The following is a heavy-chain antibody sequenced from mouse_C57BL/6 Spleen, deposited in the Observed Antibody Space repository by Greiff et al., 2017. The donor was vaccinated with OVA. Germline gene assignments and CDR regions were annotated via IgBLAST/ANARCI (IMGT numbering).Heavy chain of an antibody. CDR1: GFTFSDYY. Sequence: EVQLVESEGGLVQPGSSMKLSCTASGFTFSDYYMAWVRQVPEKGLEWVANINYDGSSTYYLDSLKSRFIISRDNAKNILYLQMSSLKSEDTATYYCAREGYYGRVARGYFDVWGTGTTVTVSS. CDR2: INYDGSST. CDR3: AREGYYGRVARGYFDV. V-gene: IGHV5-16*01. J-gene: IGHJ1*03. D-gene: IGHD1-1*01.